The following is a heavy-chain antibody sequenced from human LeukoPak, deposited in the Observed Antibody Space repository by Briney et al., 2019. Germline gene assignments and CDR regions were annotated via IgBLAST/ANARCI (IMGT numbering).Heavy chain of an antibody. CDR1: GFTFSGSA. V-gene: IGHV3-73*01. CDR2: IRSKANSYAT. CDR3: TSPDYYGSGSYYG. D-gene: IGHD3-10*01. Sequence: PGGSLRLSCAASGFTFSGSAMHWVRQASGKGLEWVGRIRSKANSYATAYAASVKGRFTVSRDDSKNTAYLQMNSLKTEDTAVYYCTSPDYYGSGSYYGRGQGTLVTVSS. J-gene: IGHJ4*02.